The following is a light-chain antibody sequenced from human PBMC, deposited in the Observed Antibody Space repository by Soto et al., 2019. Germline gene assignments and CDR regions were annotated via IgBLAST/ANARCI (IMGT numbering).Light chain of an antibody. CDR1: QSFGSSY. J-gene: IGKJ1*01. CDR3: QQFGSSPWT. CDR2: GAS. V-gene: IGKV3-20*01. Sequence: EIVLTQSPGTLSLSPGDRATLSCRASQSFGSSYLAWYQKKPGQAPRLLIFGASTRATGIPDRFSGSGSSTDFTLTISRLEPEDFAVYYCQQFGSSPWTFGQGTKVEIK.